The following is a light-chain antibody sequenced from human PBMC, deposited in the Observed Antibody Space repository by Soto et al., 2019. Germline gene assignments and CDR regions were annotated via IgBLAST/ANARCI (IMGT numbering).Light chain of an antibody. CDR1: QSIASY. CDR3: QHCDYLPI. J-gene: IGKJ3*01. V-gene: IGKV1-39*01. Sequence: DIQMTQSPSSLSASVGDRVIITCRASQSIASYLIWYQQKPGQAPKVLIYGASTLQSGVPSRFSGSGSGTDFTLTISSLQPEDVATYYCQHCDYLPIFGPGTTVDFK. CDR2: GAS.